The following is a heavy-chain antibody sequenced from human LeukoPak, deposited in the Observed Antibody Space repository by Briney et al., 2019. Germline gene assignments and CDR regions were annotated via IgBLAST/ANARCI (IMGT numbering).Heavy chain of an antibody. D-gene: IGHD6-13*01. CDR2: ITDSGSTI. CDR1: GFTFSSYE. CDR3: ASSRGSWPDYFDY. V-gene: IGHV3-48*03. Sequence: GGSLRLSCAASGFTFSSYEMNWVGQAPGKGLEWVSYITDSGSTIYYADSVKGRFTISRDNAKNSLYLQMNSLRAEDTAVYYCASSRGSWPDYFDYWGQGTLVTVSS. J-gene: IGHJ4*02.